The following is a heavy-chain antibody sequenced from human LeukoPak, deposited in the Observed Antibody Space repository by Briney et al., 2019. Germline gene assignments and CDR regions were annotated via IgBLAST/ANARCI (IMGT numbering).Heavy chain of an antibody. CDR2: IHPGRGDT. Sequence: ASVKVSCKALGYTFTDHYFHWLRQAPGQGLEWMGWIHPGRGDTNYAQKFQGRVSLTRDTSISTAYMELSRLTSDDTAVYYCAGDHIWGPDYWGQGTLVSVSS. CDR3: AGDHIWGPDY. J-gene: IGHJ4*02. CDR1: GYTFTDHY. V-gene: IGHV1-2*02. D-gene: IGHD7-27*01.